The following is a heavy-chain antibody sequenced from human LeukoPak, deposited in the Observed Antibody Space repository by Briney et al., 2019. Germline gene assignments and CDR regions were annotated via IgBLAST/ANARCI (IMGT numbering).Heavy chain of an antibody. CDR3: ARNDVPVATFDY. CDR1: GFTFSNFG. J-gene: IGHJ4*02. Sequence: PGGSLRLSCAASGFTFSNFGMNWVRQAPGKGLEWVSSISSSGNYIYYADSVKGRFTISRDNAKNSPYLQMNTLGAEDTAVYYCARNDVPVATFDYWGQGTLVTVSS. D-gene: IGHD2-21*02. CDR2: ISSSGNYI. V-gene: IGHV3-21*01.